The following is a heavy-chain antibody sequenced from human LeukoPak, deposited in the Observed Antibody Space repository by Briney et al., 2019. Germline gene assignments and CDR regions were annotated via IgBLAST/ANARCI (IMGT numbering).Heavy chain of an antibody. Sequence: GGSLRLSCAASGLTFSGYGMHWVRQAPGKGLEWVAFVRYDSSNKYYADSVKGRFTISRDNAKNSLYLQMNSLRAEDTVLYYCARAQTYGDYRLLLDYWGQGTLVTVSS. CDR3: ARAQTYGDYRLLLDY. V-gene: IGHV3-30*02. CDR1: GLTFSGYG. CDR2: VRYDSSNK. J-gene: IGHJ4*02. D-gene: IGHD4-17*01.